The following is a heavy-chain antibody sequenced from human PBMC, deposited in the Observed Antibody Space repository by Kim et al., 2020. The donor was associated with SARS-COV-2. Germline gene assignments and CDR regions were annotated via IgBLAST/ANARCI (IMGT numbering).Heavy chain of an antibody. V-gene: IGHV3-64D*06. D-gene: IGHD3-10*01. Sequence: KGRFTISRDKSKNTLYLQMSSLRAEDTAVYYCVKDFGRRVTMVRGAAFDYWGQGTLVTVSS. J-gene: IGHJ4*02. CDR3: VKDFGRRVTMVRGAAFDY.